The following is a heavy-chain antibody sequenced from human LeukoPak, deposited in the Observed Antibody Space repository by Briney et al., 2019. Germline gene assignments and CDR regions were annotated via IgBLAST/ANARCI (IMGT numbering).Heavy chain of an antibody. CDR1: GYTFTSYG. CDR2: ISAYNGNT. CDR3: ARNWFLVIAVAPGAFDI. Sequence: RASVKVSCKASGYTFTSYGISWVRQAPGQGLEWMGWISAYNGNTNYAQKLQGRVTMTTDTSTSTAYMELRSLRSDDTAVYYCARNWFLVIAVAPGAFDIWGQGTMVTVSS. V-gene: IGHV1-18*01. J-gene: IGHJ3*02. D-gene: IGHD6-19*01.